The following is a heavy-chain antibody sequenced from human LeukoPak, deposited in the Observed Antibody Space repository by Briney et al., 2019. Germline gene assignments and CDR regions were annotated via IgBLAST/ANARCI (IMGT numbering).Heavy chain of an antibody. CDR3: ARDSSEFRSLIPH. CDR1: GYTFTSYD. V-gene: IGHV1-8*01. Sequence: ASVKVSCKASGYTFTSYDINWARQATGQGLEWMGWMNPNSGNTGYAQKFQGRVTMTRNTSISTAYMELSSLRSEDTAVYYCARDSSEFRSLIPHWGQGTLVTVSS. D-gene: IGHD2-21*01. J-gene: IGHJ1*01. CDR2: MNPNSGNT.